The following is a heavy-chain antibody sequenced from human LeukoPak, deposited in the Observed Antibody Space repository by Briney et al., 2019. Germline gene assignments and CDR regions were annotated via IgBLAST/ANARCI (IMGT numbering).Heavy chain of an antibody. CDR2: ISYDGSNK. J-gene: IGHJ4*02. V-gene: IGHV3-30-3*01. CDR1: GFTFSSYA. D-gene: IGHD3-22*01. Sequence: PGRSLRLSCAASGFTFSSYAMHWVRQAPGKGLEWVAVISYDGSNKYYADSVKGRFTISRDNSKNTLYLQMNSLRAEDTAVYYCARDAPTYYYDSSGPSPEDYWGQGTLVTVSS. CDR3: ARDAPTYYYDSSGPSPEDY.